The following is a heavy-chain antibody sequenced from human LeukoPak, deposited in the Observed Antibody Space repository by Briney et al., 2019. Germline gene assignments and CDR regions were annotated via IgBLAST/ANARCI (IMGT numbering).Heavy chain of an antibody. CDR3: ARRRYYDGSGYLE. CDR1: GDSVSRSDSY. J-gene: IGHJ1*01. D-gene: IGHD3-22*01. CDR2: IYYSGRT. V-gene: IGHV4-39*01. Sequence: SETLSLTCSVSGDSVSRSDSYWDWIRQPPGKGLEWIGTIYYSGRTYYSPSLKSRVTMSVDPSNNQFSLNLRSVTAADTAVYYCARRRYYDGSGYLEWGQGTLLSVSS.